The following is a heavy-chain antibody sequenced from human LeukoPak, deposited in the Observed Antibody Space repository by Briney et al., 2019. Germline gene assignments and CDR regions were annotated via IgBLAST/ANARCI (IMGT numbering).Heavy chain of an antibody. D-gene: IGHD3-9*01. J-gene: IGHJ4*02. CDR2: INWNGGYT. V-gene: IGHV3-20*04. CDR3: ARASRYFDWLLCDY. Sequence: GGSLSLSCAASGFTFDDYGMSWVRQTPGKRLEWVSGINWNGGYTGYVDSVKGRFTISRDNAKNSLYLQMNSLRAEDTALYYCARASRYFDWLLCDYWGQGTLVTVSS. CDR1: GFTFDDYG.